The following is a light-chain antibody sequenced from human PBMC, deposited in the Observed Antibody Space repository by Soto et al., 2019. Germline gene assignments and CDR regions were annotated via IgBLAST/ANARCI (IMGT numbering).Light chain of an antibody. J-gene: IGKJ4*01. CDR1: QTVSTN. CDR2: SAS. CDR3: QQYNKWPLT. V-gene: IGKV3-15*01. Sequence: EVVMTQSPATLSVSPGERVTLSCRASQTVSTNLAWYQQKPGQAPRLLIYSASTGATGIPARFAGSGSGAEFTLTISSLQSEDFAVYYCQQYNKWPLTFGGGTKVEI.